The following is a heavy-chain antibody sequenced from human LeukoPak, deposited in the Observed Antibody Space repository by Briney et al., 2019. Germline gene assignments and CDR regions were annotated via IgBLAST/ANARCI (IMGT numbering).Heavy chain of an antibody. CDR2: ITASSDTT. D-gene: IGHD6-13*01. CDR3: ANCAYSSNWYFCTTSSLDY. CDR1: GFTFSSYA. V-gene: IGHV3-23*01. J-gene: IGHJ4*02. Sequence: PGGSLRLSCAASGFTFSSYAMSWVRQAPGKGLEWVSAITASSDTTYYADSVKGRFTISRDNSKNTLYLQMNSLRAEDTAVYYCANCAYSSNWYFCTTSSLDYWGQGSLVTVSS.